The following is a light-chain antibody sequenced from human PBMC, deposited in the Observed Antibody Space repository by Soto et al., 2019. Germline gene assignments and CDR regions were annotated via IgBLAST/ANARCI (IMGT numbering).Light chain of an antibody. J-gene: IGLJ2*01. V-gene: IGLV2-23*03. CDR1: SSDVGSYNL. Sequence: QSVLTQPASVSGAAGQAITISCTGTSSDVGSYNLVSWYQQHPGKAPKLMIYEGSKRPSGVSNRFSGSKSGNTASLTISGLQAEDEADYYCCSYAGSSTFDVVFGGGTKVTVL. CDR2: EGS. CDR3: CSYAGSSTFDVV.